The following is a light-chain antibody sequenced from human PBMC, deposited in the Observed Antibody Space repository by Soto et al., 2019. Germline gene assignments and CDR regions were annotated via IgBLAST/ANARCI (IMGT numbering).Light chain of an antibody. CDR1: QSVSSN. J-gene: IGKJ4*01. CDR3: QQYNNWPLT. CDR2: GAS. V-gene: IGKV3-15*01. Sequence: EIVMTQSPASLSVSPGERATISCRASQSVSSNLAWYQQKPGQAPRLLIYGASTGATGVPARFSGSGSGTDFTFTISSLLSEDFAVYYCQQYNNWPLTFGEGNKV.